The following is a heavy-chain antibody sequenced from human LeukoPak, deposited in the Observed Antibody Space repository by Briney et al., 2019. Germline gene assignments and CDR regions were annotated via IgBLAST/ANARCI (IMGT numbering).Heavy chain of an antibody. D-gene: IGHD3-22*01. Sequence: PGGSLRLSCAASGFTFSDYYMSWIRQAPGKGLEWVANIKQDGSEKYYVDSVKGRFTISRDNAKNSLYLQMNSLRAEDTAVYYCARAGSITMIVVVTHWGQGTLVTVSS. V-gene: IGHV3-7*01. CDR1: GFTFSDYY. J-gene: IGHJ4*02. CDR3: ARAGSITMIVVVTH. CDR2: IKQDGSEK.